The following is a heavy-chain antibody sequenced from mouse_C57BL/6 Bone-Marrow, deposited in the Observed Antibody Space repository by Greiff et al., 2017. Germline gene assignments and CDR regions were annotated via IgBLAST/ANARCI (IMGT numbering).Heavy chain of an antibody. CDR1: GYTFTSYG. Sequence: VQLQQSGAELARPGASVKLSCKASGYTFTSYGLSWVKQRTGQGLEWIGEIYPRSGNTHYNEKFKGKATLAADKSSSTAYMELRSLTSEDSAVYFCARQKLSKSGYAMDYWGQGTSVTVSS. J-gene: IGHJ4*01. CDR2: IYPRSGNT. V-gene: IGHV1-81*01. CDR3: ARQKLSKSGYAMDY. D-gene: IGHD1-3*01.